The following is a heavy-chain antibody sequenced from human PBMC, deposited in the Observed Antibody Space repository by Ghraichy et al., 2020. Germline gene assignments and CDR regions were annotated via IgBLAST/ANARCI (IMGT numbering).Heavy chain of an antibody. Sequence: SETLSLTCIVSGGSISSSTYYWTWIRQPAGKGLEWIGRIYTAGSTNYNPSLTSRVTMSIDTSNNQFSLKLSSLTAADTAVYYCARADNRLRFLEGQDSFGIWGQGTTVTVSS. CDR3: ARADNRLRFLEGQDSFGI. V-gene: IGHV4-61*02. CDR2: IYTAGST. CDR1: GGSISSSTYY. J-gene: IGHJ3*02. D-gene: IGHD3-3*01.